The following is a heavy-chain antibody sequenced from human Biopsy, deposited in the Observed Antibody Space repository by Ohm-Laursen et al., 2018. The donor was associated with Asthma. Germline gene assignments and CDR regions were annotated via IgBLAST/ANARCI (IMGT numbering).Heavy chain of an antibody. CDR1: GVSINSYH. CDR2: IHYSGST. V-gene: IGHV4-59*01. Sequence: SQTLSLTCTVSGVSINSYHWTWVRQPPGKGLEWIGNIHYSGSTHSSPSLKRRLTLSLDTAKSQISLRLSSVIAADTAVYCCVRAVRNEQWLAPFDYWGQGKPVTVSS. CDR3: VRAVRNEQWLAPFDY. D-gene: IGHD6-19*01. J-gene: IGHJ4*02.